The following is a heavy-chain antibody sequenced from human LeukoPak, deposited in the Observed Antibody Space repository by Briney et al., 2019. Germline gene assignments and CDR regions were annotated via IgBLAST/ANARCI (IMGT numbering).Heavy chain of an antibody. CDR2: ISGTGDII. D-gene: IGHD2-2*01. J-gene: IGHJ4*02. V-gene: IGHV3-11*01. CDR1: GFSFSDRY. CDR3: VRGTCSRASCYPDY. Sequence: PEGSLRLSCAASGFSFSDRYMSWIRQAPGKGLEWVSYISGTGDIIYYGDSVRARFTIARDSARKSLYLQMNSLRVDDTAVYYCVRGTCSRASCYPDYWGQGTLVIVSS.